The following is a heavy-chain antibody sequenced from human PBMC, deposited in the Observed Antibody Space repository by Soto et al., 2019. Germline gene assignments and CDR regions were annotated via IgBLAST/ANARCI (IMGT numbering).Heavy chain of an antibody. CDR2: ISSGSSYI. Sequence: GGSLRLSCAASGFTFSSYSMNWVRQAPGKGLEWVSSISSGSSYIYYADSVKGRFTISRDNAKNSLYLQMNSLRAEDTAVYYCAGYCSGGSCPSLYYYYYMDVWGKGT. V-gene: IGHV3-21*01. D-gene: IGHD2-15*01. CDR3: AGYCSGGSCPSLYYYYYMDV. CDR1: GFTFSSYS. J-gene: IGHJ6*03.